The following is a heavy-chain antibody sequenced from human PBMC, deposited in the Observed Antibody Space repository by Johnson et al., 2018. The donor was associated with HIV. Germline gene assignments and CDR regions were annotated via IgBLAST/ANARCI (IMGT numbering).Heavy chain of an antibody. D-gene: IGHD3-16*01. J-gene: IGHJ3*02. Sequence: QLVESGGGLVQPGGSLRLSCAASGFTVSSNYMSWVRQAPGKGLEWVSVIYSGGSTYYADSVQGRFTISRDNSKNTLYLQMNSLRAGDTAVYYCARWGASTAFDIWGQGTMVTVSS. V-gene: IGHV3-66*01. CDR1: GFTVSSNY. CDR2: IYSGGST. CDR3: ARWGASTAFDI.